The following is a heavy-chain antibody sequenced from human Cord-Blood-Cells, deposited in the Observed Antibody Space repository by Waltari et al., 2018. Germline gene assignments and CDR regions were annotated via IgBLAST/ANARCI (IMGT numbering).Heavy chain of an antibody. V-gene: IGHV3-7*01. CDR2: IKQDGSEK. CDR3: ARDLLRSSDY. Sequence: EVQLVESGGGLVQPGGSLRLSCAASGFTFRSSWMSWVRQAPGKGLEWVANIKQDGSEKYYVDSVKGRFTISRDNAKNSLYLQMNSLRAEDTAVYYCARDLLRSSDYWGQGTLVTVSS. D-gene: IGHD1-26*01. CDR1: GFTFRSSW. J-gene: IGHJ4*02.